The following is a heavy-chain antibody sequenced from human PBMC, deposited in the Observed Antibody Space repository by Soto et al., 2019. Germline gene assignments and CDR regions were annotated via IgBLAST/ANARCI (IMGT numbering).Heavy chain of an antibody. Sequence: QVQLLQSGGEVKKPGSSVKVSCKSSGDTFSTDTISWVRQAPGQGLEWMGRIIPILNVTNYAQSFQGRLTITADKPTTTAYMELSSLRPDDTAMYSCARGSYYGGHYEAWFDPWGQGTLVTVSP. CDR2: IIPILNVT. CDR1: GDTFSTDT. V-gene: IGHV1-69*02. D-gene: IGHD3-3*01. CDR3: ARGSYYGGHYEAWFDP. J-gene: IGHJ5*02.